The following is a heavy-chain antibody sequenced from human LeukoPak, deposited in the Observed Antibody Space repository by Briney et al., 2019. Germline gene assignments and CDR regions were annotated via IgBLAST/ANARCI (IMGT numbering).Heavy chain of an antibody. Sequence: SETLSLTCAVSGGSISSSNWWSWVRQPPGKGLEWTGEIYHSGSTNYNPSLKSRVTISVDKSKNQFSLKLSPVTAADTAVYYCVCRAASYYFDYWGQGTLVTVSS. V-gene: IGHV4-4*02. CDR2: IYHSGST. CDR1: GGSISSSNW. J-gene: IGHJ4*02. CDR3: VCRAASYYFDY. D-gene: IGHD6-13*01.